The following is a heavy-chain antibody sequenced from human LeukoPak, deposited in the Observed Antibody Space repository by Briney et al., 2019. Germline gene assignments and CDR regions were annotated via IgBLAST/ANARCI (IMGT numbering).Heavy chain of an antibody. CDR2: INPNTAGT. CDR1: GYTFTGYY. Sequence: ASVKVSCKASGYTFTGYYFHWVRHAPGQGLEWMGWINPNTAGTNYAQKFQGRVTMTRDTSISTAYMELSRLRSDDTAVYYCARDGEYRSSWSNYYYYMDVWGKGTTVTVSS. CDR3: ARDGEYRSSWSNYYYYMDV. D-gene: IGHD6-13*01. V-gene: IGHV1-2*02. J-gene: IGHJ6*03.